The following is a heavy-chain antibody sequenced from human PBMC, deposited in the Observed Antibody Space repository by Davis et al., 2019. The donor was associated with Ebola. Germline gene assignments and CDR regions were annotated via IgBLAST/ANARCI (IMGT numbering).Heavy chain of an antibody. Sequence: MPSETLSFTCAVYGGSFSGYYWSWIRQPPGKGLEWIGEINHSGSTNYNPSLKSRVTISVDTSKNQFSLKLTSVTAADTAVYYCATSQDCSSTSCDNWFDPWGQGTLVTVSS. D-gene: IGHD2-2*01. CDR1: GGSFSGYY. J-gene: IGHJ5*02. V-gene: IGHV4-34*01. CDR3: ATSQDCSSTSCDNWFDP. CDR2: INHSGST.